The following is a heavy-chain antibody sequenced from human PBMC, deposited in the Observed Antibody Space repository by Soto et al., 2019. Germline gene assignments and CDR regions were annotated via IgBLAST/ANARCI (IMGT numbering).Heavy chain of an antibody. D-gene: IGHD1-1*01. Sequence: QVHLVQSGAEVKKPGASVRLSCKASGSGYTFSNFNTYYVHWVGQVSGLGLEWMGIVNPTGDKTMYAQKFQGRVTMTRDTSTNTVYMDLNSLTSADSALYFCAHGTATYWGQGTLVTVSS. CDR3: AHGTATY. CDR1: GSGYTFSNFNTYY. J-gene: IGHJ4*02. CDR2: VNPTGDKT. V-gene: IGHV1-46*03.